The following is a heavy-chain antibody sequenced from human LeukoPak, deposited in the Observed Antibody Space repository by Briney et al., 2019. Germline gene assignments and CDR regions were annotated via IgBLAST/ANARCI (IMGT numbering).Heavy chain of an antibody. CDR3: ARGKKRQGLYDY. CDR1: GGSLCGFY. V-gene: IGHV4-34*01. CDR2: ISHNGGP. J-gene: IGHJ4*02. Sequence: SETLSLTCAVNGGSLCGFYWSWIRQPQEKGMEWIGEISHNGGPNYNPSFESRVTISVDTSKNQFSLNLTSLTAADTAVYYCARGKKRQGLYDYWGPGTLATVSS.